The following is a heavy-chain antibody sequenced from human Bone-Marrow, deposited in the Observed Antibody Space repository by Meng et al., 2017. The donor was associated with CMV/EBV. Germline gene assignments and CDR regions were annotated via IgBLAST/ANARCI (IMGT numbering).Heavy chain of an antibody. CDR2: IRSKAYGGTT. CDR1: GFTFGDYA. D-gene: IGHD3-3*01. CDR3: TRGDEATIFGVVIGRSGY. V-gene: IGHV3-49*04. J-gene: IGHJ4*02. Sequence: GGSLRLSCTASGFTFGDYAMSWVRQAPGKGLEWVGFIRSKAYGGTTEYAASVKGRFTISRDDSKSIAYLQMNSLKTEDTAVYYCTRGDEATIFGVVIGRSGYWGQGTLVTVSS.